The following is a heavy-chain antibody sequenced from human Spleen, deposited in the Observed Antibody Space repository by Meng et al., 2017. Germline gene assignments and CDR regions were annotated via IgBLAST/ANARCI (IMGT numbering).Heavy chain of an antibody. CDR3: TKNDFYCLGY. CDR1: GGSIVRYSL. J-gene: IGHJ4*02. CDR2: IYHSVST. D-gene: IGHD2-21*01. V-gene: IGHV4-4*02. Sequence: QVQLSHLGAAPLKPSETLSLTSPVSGGSIVRYSLWSWVRQPPGNGLEWMWEIYHSVSTNYNPSLKMRITISVDKPKNHFSLTLSSVTAADTAVYYCTKNDFYCLGYWGQGTLVTVSS.